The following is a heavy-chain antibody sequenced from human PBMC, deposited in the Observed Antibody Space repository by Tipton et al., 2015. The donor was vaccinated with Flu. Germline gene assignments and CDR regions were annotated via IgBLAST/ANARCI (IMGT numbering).Heavy chain of an antibody. CDR2: ISGYDGDT. V-gene: IGHV1-18*01. J-gene: IGHJ6*02. D-gene: IGHD1-26*01. CDR1: GYTFSNYG. CDR3: ARDRGSFNIHLEYHYYYGMDV. Sequence: QLVQSGVEVKKPGASVKVSCKASGYTFSNYGITRVRQAPGQGLEWMGWISGYDGDTNYAEKLQGRVTMTTDTSTNTAYMELRSLKSDDTAMYYCARDRGSFNIHLEYHYYYGMDVWGQGTTVTVSS.